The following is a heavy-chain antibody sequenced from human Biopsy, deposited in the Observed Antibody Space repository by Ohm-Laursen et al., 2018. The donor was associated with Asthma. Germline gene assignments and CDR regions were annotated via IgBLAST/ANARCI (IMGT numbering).Heavy chain of an antibody. Sequence: ASVKVARKTSGYTFNSAGITWVRQAPGQGLEWMGWISVYNGNTKVAQKLQDRVTMITDTSTSTAYMELRSLRSDDTAVYFCARAVDYSHYYGIDVWGQGTTVTVS. CDR2: ISVYNGNT. CDR3: ARAVDYSHYYGIDV. V-gene: IGHV1-18*01. J-gene: IGHJ6*02. CDR1: GYTFNSAG. D-gene: IGHD3-10*01.